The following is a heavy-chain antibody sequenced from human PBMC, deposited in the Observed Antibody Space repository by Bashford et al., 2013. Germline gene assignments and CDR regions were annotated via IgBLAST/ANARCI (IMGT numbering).Heavy chain of an antibody. J-gene: IGHJ4*02. CDR1: GGTFSSYA. Sequence: SVKVSCKASGGTFSSYAISWVRHGPWTRGLSGWEGSSLSLVQQTTHRSSEGRVTITADESTSTAYMELSSLRSEDTAVYYCAREGAIYFDYWGQGTLVTVSS. D-gene: IGHD2-2*01. V-gene: IGHV1-69*13. CDR2: SSLSLVQ. CDR3: AREGAIYFDY.